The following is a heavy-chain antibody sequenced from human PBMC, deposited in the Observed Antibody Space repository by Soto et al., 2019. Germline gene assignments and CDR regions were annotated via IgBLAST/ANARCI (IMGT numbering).Heavy chain of an antibody. Sequence: SETLSLTCTVSGGSISSYYWSWIRQPPGKGLEWIGYIYYSGSTNYNPSLKSRVTISVDTSKNQFSLKLSSVTAADTAVYYCARTRITIFGVVTPYYYYYGIDVWGQGTTVTVYS. D-gene: IGHD3-3*01. CDR1: GGSISSYY. V-gene: IGHV4-59*01. CDR3: ARTRITIFGVVTPYYYYYGIDV. CDR2: IYYSGST. J-gene: IGHJ6*02.